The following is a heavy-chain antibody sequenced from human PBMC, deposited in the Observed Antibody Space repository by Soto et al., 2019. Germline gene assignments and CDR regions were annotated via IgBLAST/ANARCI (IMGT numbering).Heavy chain of an antibody. CDR3: ARGYYYDSSGYYYDAFDI. CDR2: INPNSGGT. D-gene: IGHD3-22*01. J-gene: IGHJ3*02. V-gene: IGHV1-2*04. CDR1: GYTFTGYY. Sequence: ASVKVSCKASGYTFTGYYMHWVRQAPGQGLEWMGWINPNSGGTNYAQKFQGWVTMTRDTSISAAYMELSRLRSDDTVVYYCARGYYYDSSGYYYDAFDIWGQGTMVTVSS.